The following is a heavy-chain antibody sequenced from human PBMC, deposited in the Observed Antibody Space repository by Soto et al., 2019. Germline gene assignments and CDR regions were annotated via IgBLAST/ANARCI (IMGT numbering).Heavy chain of an antibody. V-gene: IGHV5-51*01. D-gene: IGHD3-10*01. Sequence: PGESLKISCEGSGYSFTNYWIGWVRQMPGKGLEWMGIIYPGGFDTKYSPSFQGQVTISADKSTTAAYLQWSSLKASDTAMYYCAKDLGSGKPYYYYAMDVWGQGTTVTVSS. CDR1: GYSFTNYW. J-gene: IGHJ6*02. CDR3: AKDLGSGKPYYYYAMDV. CDR2: IYPGGFDT.